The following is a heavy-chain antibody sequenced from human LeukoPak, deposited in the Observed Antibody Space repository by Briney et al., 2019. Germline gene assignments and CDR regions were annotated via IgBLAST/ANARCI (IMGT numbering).Heavy chain of an antibody. CDR2: INHSGSA. V-gene: IGHV4-34*01. CDR3: ARLPRSFSSGWYHAFDM. CDR1: DGSFSGYY. D-gene: IGHD6-19*01. J-gene: IGHJ3*02. Sequence: SETLSLTCAVYDGSFSGYYCSWIRQPPGKGLEWIGEINHSGSANYNPSLKSRVTILLDTSKNQFSLNLSSVTAADTAVYYCARLPRSFSSGWYHAFDMWGLGTMVTVSS.